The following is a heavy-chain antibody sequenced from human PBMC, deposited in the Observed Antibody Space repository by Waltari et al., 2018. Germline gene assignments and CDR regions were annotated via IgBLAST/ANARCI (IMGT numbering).Heavy chain of an antibody. Sequence: QVQLQESGPGLVKPSETLSLTCTVSGGSISSYYWGWIRQPPGQGLEWIGSIYYSGITYYSPSLKSRITVSVDTSKNHFSLKLSSVTAADTAVYYCARGIITIFGVVIPPYGMDVWGQGTTVTVSS. J-gene: IGHJ6*02. CDR3: ARGIITIFGVVIPPYGMDV. V-gene: IGHV4-39*02. CDR2: IYYSGIT. CDR1: GGSISSYY. D-gene: IGHD3-3*01.